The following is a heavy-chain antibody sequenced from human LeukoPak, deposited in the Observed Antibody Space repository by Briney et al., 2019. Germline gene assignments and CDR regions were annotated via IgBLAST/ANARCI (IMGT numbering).Heavy chain of an antibody. Sequence: PSETLSLTCTVSGGSISSSSYYWGWIRQPPGKGLEWIGSIYYSGSTYYNPSLKSRVTISVDTSKNQFSLKLSSVTAADTAVYYCARVRMARVLKAFDYWGLGTLVTVSS. CDR1: GGSISSSSYY. J-gene: IGHJ4*02. CDR2: IYYSGST. V-gene: IGHV4-39*07. CDR3: ARVRMARVLKAFDY. D-gene: IGHD5-24*01.